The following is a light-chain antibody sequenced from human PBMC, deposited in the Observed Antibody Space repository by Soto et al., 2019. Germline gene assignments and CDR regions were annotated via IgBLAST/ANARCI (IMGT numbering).Light chain of an antibody. CDR1: QTIGKY. Sequence: DIQMTQSPSSLSATVGDRVTITCRASQTIGKYLNWYQQQPGKVPKLLIYDASYLQSGVPSRFSGSESGTDFTLNISDLRPEDFATYYCQQSFSIPFTFGGGTKVDIK. CDR3: QQSFSIPFT. CDR2: DAS. V-gene: IGKV1-39*01. J-gene: IGKJ4*01.